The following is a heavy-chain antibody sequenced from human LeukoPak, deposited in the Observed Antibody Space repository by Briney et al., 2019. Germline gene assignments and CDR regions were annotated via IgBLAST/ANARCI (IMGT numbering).Heavy chain of an antibody. V-gene: IGHV3-33*01. J-gene: IGHJ4*02. D-gene: IGHD5-18*01. CDR1: GFTFSSYG. CDR3: ARDPGDTGVDY. CDR2: IWYDGSNK. Sequence: GGSLRLSCAASGFTFSSYGMHWVRQAPGKGLEWVAVIWYDGSNKYYADSVKGRFTISRDNSKNTLHLQMNSLRAEDTAVYYCARDPGDTGVDYWGQGTLVTVSS.